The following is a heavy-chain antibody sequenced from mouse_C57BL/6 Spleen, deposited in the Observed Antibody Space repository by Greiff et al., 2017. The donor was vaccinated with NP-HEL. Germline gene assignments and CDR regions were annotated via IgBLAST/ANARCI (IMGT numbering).Heavy chain of an antibody. J-gene: IGHJ4*01. Sequence: VKLQQPGAELVRPGTSVKLSCKASGYTFTSYWMHWVKQRPGQGLEWIGVIDPSDSYTNYNQKFKGKATLTVDTSSSTAYMQLSSLTSEDSAVYYCARTVADYYAMDYWGQGTSVTVSS. V-gene: IGHV1-59*01. CDR1: GYTFTSYW. D-gene: IGHD1-1*01. CDR2: IDPSDSYT. CDR3: ARTVADYYAMDY.